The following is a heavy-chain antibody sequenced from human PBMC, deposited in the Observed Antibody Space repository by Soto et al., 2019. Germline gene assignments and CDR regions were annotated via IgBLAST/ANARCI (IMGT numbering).Heavy chain of an antibody. V-gene: IGHV4-34*01. J-gene: IGHJ5*02. CDR1: GGSFSGYY. Sequence: SDTLSLTCAVYGGSFSGYYWSWIRQPPGKGLEWIGEINHSGSTNYNPSLKSRVTISVDTSKNQFSLKLSSVTAADTAVYYCASLYYYGSGSYYPDWFDPWGQGTLVTVS. CDR3: ASLYYYGSGSYYPDWFDP. D-gene: IGHD3-10*01. CDR2: INHSGST.